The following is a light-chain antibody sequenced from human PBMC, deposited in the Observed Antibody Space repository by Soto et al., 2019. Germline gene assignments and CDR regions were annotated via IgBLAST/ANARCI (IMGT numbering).Light chain of an antibody. CDR2: VAW. CDR3: QQYGNSGT. V-gene: IGKV3-20*01. Sequence: PSTMNKSLADRATXSCRASQSVSNNYLAWYQQKPFHAPSLLIYVAWDIATGIPYRFGGGESGTDLTLSLTSLKNEGFTVYSSQQYGNSGTFGQGTKV. J-gene: IGKJ1*01. CDR1: QSVSNNY.